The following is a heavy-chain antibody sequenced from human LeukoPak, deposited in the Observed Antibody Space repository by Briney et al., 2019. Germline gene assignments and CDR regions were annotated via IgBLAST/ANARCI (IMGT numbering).Heavy chain of an antibody. CDR3: ARVPTIERYFDY. Sequence: GGSLRLSCAASGFTFDDYGMSWVRQAPGKWLEWVSGINWNGGSTGYADSVKGRFTISRDNAKNSLYLQMNSPRAEDTALYYCARVPTIERYFDYWGQGTLVTVSS. J-gene: IGHJ4*02. CDR1: GFTFDDYG. CDR2: INWNGGST. D-gene: IGHD4/OR15-4a*01. V-gene: IGHV3-20*04.